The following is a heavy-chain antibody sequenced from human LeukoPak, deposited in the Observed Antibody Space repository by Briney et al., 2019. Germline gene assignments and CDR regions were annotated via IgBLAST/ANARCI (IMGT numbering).Heavy chain of an antibody. CDR2: ISHRGRT. J-gene: IGHJ6*03. CDR3: ARGMVVKFPYMDV. D-gene: IGHD3-22*01. Sequence: SETLSLTCAVYGESFSAFYWNWLRQSPGRGLGWIGEISHRGRTTYNPSLNSRVIISVDASKNQFSLNLTSVTAADTAVYYCARGMVVKFPYMDVWGQGATVTVSS. CDR1: GESFSAFY. V-gene: IGHV4-34*01.